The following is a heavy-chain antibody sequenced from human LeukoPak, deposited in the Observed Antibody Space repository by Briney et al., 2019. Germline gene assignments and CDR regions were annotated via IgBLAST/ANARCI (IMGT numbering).Heavy chain of an antibody. CDR1: GFTFSSYG. Sequence: GGSLRLSCAASGFTFSSYGMHWVRQAPGKGLEWVAVISYDGSNKYYADSVKGRFTISRDNSKNTLYLQMNSLRAEDTAVYYCAKAGFFSAAGTGYYFDYWGQGTLVTVSS. J-gene: IGHJ4*02. V-gene: IGHV3-30*18. CDR2: ISYDGSNK. CDR3: AKAGFFSAAGTGYYFDY. D-gene: IGHD6-13*01.